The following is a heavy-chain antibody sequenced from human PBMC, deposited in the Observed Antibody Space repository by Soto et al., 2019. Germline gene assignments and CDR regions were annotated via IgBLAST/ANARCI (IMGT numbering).Heavy chain of an antibody. CDR1: GGTFSSYA. CDR3: ATNNRASYHFDY. CDR2: IIPIFGTA. J-gene: IGHJ4*02. D-gene: IGHD3-16*02. Sequence: SLKVSCKASGGTFSSYAISWVRQAPGQGLEWMGGIIPIFGTANYAQKFQGRVAITADERARTAYMDLSSLKSEDTAVYYCATNNRASYHFDYWGQGTLVTVSS. V-gene: IGHV1-69*13.